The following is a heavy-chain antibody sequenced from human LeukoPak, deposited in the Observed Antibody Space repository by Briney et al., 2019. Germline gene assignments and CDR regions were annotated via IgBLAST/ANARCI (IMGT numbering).Heavy chain of an antibody. CDR1: GFTFSTYG. CDR2: ISYDGSNE. V-gene: IGHV3-30*18. Sequence: GGSLRLSCAASGFTFSTYGMHWVRQAPGKGLEWVAVISYDGSNEYYADSVKGRFTISRDNSKNTLYLQMSSLRAEDTAVYYCTKEFNRGLPDYWGQGTLVAVSS. D-gene: IGHD2-21*01. J-gene: IGHJ4*02. CDR3: TKEFNRGLPDY.